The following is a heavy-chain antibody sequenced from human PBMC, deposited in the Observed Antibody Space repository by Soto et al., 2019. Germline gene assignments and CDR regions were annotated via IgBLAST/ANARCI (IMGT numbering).Heavy chain of an antibody. J-gene: IGHJ3*02. D-gene: IGHD3-10*01. Sequence: QVQLQESGPGLVKPSQTLSLTCTVSGGSISSGGYYWSWIRQHPGKGLEWMGYIYYSGSTYYNPSLKSRVTISADTSKNQFSLKLSSVTAADTAVYYCARSWGITLVRGHAFDIWGQGTMVTVSS. V-gene: IGHV4-31*03. CDR1: GGSISSGGYY. CDR2: IYYSGST. CDR3: ARSWGITLVRGHAFDI.